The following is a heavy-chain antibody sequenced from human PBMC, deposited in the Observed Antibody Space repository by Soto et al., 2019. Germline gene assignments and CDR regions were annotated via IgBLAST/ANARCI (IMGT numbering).Heavy chain of an antibody. Sequence: GASVKVSCKASGYTFISSDIDWVRQAAGQGPELMGWMNPNSGNTGYAQKFQGRVAMTRNTSIATAYMELSSLRFEDTAVYYCATRAAWDVQDHWGQGTLVTVSS. D-gene: IGHD6-13*01. CDR2: MNPNSGNT. V-gene: IGHV1-8*01. J-gene: IGHJ4*02. CDR1: GYTFISSD. CDR3: ATRAAWDVQDH.